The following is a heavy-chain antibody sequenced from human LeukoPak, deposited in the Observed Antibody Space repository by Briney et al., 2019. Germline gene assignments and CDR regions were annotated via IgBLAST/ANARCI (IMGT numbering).Heavy chain of an antibody. Sequence: SETLSLTCTVSGDSISSSSSYWGWIRQPPGEGLEWIGSIYYSGSTYYNTSLKSRVTIYVDTSKKQLSLKLNSVTAADTAVYYCAISGSVTYYNEQFDQWGQGTLVTVSS. J-gene: IGHJ4*02. CDR3: AISGSVTYYNEQFDQ. V-gene: IGHV4-39*01. CDR1: GDSISSSSSY. D-gene: IGHD3-10*01. CDR2: IYYSGST.